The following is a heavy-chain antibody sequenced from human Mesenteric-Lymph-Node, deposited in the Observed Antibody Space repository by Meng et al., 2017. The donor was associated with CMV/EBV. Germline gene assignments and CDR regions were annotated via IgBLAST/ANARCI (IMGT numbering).Heavy chain of an antibody. J-gene: IGHJ5*01. CDR1: GGSINSFY. CDR2: IPYSGNT. D-gene: IGHD3/OR15-3a*01. Sequence: CTVSGGSINSFYWSWLRQPPGKGLEWIGYIPYSGNTNHNPSLKSRVTISMDTSKNQFSLRLTSVAVADTALYYCARGYGLGDPPDSWGQGTLVTVSS. CDR3: ARGYGLGDPPDS. V-gene: IGHV4-59*01.